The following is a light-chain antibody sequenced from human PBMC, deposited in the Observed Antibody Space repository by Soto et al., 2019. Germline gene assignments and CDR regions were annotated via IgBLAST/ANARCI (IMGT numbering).Light chain of an antibody. V-gene: IGLV2-14*01. CDR3: ISYTSTLYV. J-gene: IGLJ1*01. CDR2: DVS. Sequence: QSVLTQPASVSGSPGQSITISCTGTSSDVGGYNYVSWYQQHPGKAPKLMIYDVSNRPSGVSNRFSGSKSGNTASLTISALQAEDEADYYCISYTSTLYVFGTGTQLTVL. CDR1: SSDVGGYNY.